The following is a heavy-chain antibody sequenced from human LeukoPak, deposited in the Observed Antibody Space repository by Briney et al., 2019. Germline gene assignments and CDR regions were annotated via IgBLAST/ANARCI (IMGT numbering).Heavy chain of an antibody. V-gene: IGHV3-30-3*01. Sequence: GGSLRLSCAASGFTFSSYATHWVRQAPGKGLEWVAVISYDGSNKYYADSVKGRFTISRDDSKNTLYLQMNSLRAEDTAVYYCARDPLLWFGELLFGGYYFDYWGQGTLVTVSS. CDR2: ISYDGSNK. J-gene: IGHJ4*02. CDR1: GFTFSSYA. D-gene: IGHD3-10*01. CDR3: ARDPLLWFGELLFGGYYFDY.